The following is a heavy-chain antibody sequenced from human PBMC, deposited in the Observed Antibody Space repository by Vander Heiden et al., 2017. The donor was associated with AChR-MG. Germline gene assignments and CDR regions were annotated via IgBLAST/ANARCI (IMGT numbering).Heavy chain of an antibody. CDR1: GSTFSSYA. CDR2: ISYDGSNK. Sequence: QVQLVESGGGVVQPGRSLRLSCAASGSTFSSYAMHWVRQAPGKGLEWVAVISYDGSNKYYADSVKGRFTISRDNSKNTLYLQMNSLRAEDTAVYYCAKEGGGRSSSDSYYYYMDVWGKGTTVTVSS. CDR3: AKEGGGRSSSDSYYYYMDV. J-gene: IGHJ6*03. V-gene: IGHV3-30*18. D-gene: IGHD6-6*01.